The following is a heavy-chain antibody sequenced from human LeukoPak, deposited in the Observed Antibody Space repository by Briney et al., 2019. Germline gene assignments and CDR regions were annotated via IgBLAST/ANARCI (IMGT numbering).Heavy chain of an antibody. V-gene: IGHV1-46*01. CDR3: ASPIVGATPDAFDI. CDR2: INPSGGST. D-gene: IGHD1-26*01. CDR1: GYTCTSYY. J-gene: IGHJ3*02. Sequence: ASVKVSCKASGYTCTSYYMHWVRHAPGQGLEWMGIINPSGGSTSYAQKFQGRVTMTRDTSTSTVYMELSSLRSEDTAVYYCASPIVGATPDAFDIWGQGTMVTVSS.